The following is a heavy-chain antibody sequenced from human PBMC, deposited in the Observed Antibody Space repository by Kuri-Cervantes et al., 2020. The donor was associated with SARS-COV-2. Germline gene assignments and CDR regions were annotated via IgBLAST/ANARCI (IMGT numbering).Heavy chain of an antibody. CDR1: GLTFSSRS. CDR2: IDASGKSR. J-gene: IGHJ4*02. V-gene: IGHV3-48*02. Sequence: GGSLRLSCAVSGLTFSSRSMNWVRQAPGMGLEWVSHIDASGKSRYYIDSVQGRLTISRDNARNSLYLQMNSLTEEDTAVYYCSTTWDHWGQGTLVTVSS. D-gene: IGHD1-14*01. CDR3: STTWDH.